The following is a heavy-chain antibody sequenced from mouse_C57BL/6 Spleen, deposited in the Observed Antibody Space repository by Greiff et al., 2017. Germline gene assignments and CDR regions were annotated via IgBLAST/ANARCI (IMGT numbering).Heavy chain of an antibody. CDR3: ARGDYDYDAWFAY. CDR1: GYTFTDYY. V-gene: IGHV1-76*01. CDR2: IYPGSGNT. D-gene: IGHD2-4*01. Sequence: VQLQQSGAELVRPGASVKLSCKASGYTFTDYYINWVKQRPGQGLEWIARIYPGSGNTYYHEKFKGKATLTAEKSSSTAYMQLSSLTSEDSAVYFCARGDYDYDAWFAYWGQGTLVTVSA. J-gene: IGHJ3*01.